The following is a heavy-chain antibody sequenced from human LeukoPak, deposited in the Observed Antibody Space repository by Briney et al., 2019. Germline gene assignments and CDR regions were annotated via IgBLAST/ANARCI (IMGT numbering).Heavy chain of an antibody. V-gene: IGHV4-4*02. CDR2: IYHTEST. D-gene: IGHD1-26*01. J-gene: IGHJ4*02. Sequence: PSETLSLTCAVTGGSISNNNWRSWIRQPPGKGLEWIGEIYHTESTNYNPSLKSRVTISVDTSKNQFSLKLSSVTAADTAVYYCARGARGSYSYWGQGTLVTVSS. CDR1: GGSISNNNW. CDR3: ARGARGSYSY.